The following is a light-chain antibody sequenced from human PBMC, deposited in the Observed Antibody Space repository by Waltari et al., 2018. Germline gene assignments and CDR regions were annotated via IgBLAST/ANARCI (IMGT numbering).Light chain of an antibody. J-gene: IGKJ4*01. CDR3: QQYDDYIPLT. Sequence: IQLTQSPSPLPASVGDRVTMTCRASQSVNTWLAWYQQKPGRAPNLLVSKASILQSGVPSRFSGSGSGTEFTLTISSLQPDDFATYYCQQYDDYIPLTFGGGTTVEI. CDR1: QSVNTW. CDR2: KAS. V-gene: IGKV1-5*03.